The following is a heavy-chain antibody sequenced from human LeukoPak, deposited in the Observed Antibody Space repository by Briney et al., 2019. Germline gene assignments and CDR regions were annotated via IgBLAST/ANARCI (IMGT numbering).Heavy chain of an antibody. CDR3: ARVLWFGERGYFDY. D-gene: IGHD3-10*01. J-gene: IGHJ4*02. Sequence: ASVKVSCKASGYTFTGYYMHWVRRAPGRGLEWMGWINPNSGGTNYAQKFQGRVTMTRDTSISTAYMELSRLRSDDTAVYYCARVLWFGERGYFDYWGQGTLVTVSS. CDR2: INPNSGGT. CDR1: GYTFTGYY. V-gene: IGHV1-2*02.